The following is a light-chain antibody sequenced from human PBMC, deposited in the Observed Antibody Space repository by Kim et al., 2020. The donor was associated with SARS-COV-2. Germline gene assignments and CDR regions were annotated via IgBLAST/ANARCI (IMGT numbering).Light chain of an antibody. J-gene: IGKJ1*01. Sequence: VSPGERATRSCRACQSDSCRLAWYQQKPGQAPRLLIYGAYTRATGIPARFSGSGSGTEFTLTISSLQSEDFAVYYCQQYNNWPWTFGQGTKVDIK. CDR1: QSDSCR. CDR3: QQYNNWPWT. CDR2: GAY. V-gene: IGKV3-15*01.